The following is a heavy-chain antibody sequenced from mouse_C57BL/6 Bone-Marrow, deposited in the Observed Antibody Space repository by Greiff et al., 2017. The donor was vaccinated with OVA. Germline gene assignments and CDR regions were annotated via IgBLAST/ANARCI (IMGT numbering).Heavy chain of an antibody. CDR1: GYTFTSYW. CDR2: IDPSDSYT. V-gene: IGHV1-50*01. CDR3: AREGYYYGSSGAY. J-gene: IGHJ3*01. D-gene: IGHD1-1*01. Sequence: QVHVKQPGAELVKPGASVKLSCKASGYTFTSYWMQWVKQRPGQGLEWIGEIDPSDSYTNYNQKFKGKATLTVDTSSSTAYMQLSSLTSEDSAVYYCAREGYYYGSSGAYWGQGTLVTVSA.